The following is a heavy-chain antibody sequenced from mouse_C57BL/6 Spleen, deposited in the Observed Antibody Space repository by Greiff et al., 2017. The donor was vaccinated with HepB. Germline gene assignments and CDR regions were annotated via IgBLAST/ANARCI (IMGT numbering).Heavy chain of an antibody. CDR3: AREKLGAHYYAMDY. J-gene: IGHJ4*01. CDR1: GYTFTSYW. Sequence: QVQLQQSGAELVKPGASVKLSCKASGYTFTSYWMHWVKQRPGQGLEWIGMIHPNSGSTNYNEKFKSKATLTVDKSSSTAYMQLSSLTSEDSAVYYCAREKLGAHYYAMDYWGQGTSVTVSS. V-gene: IGHV1-64*01. CDR2: IHPNSGST.